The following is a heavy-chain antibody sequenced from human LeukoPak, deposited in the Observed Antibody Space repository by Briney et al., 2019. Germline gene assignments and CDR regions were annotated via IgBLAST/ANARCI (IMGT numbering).Heavy chain of an antibody. CDR1: GFTFSSYS. J-gene: IGHJ4*02. CDR2: ISSSSSTI. D-gene: IGHD3-9*01. Sequence: GGSLRLSCAASGFTFSSYSMNWVRQAPGKGLEWISYISSSSSTINYADSVKGRFTISRDNAKNSLYLQMSSLRDEDTAVYYCARDFDWNFDYWGQGTLVTVSS. V-gene: IGHV3-48*02. CDR3: ARDFDWNFDY.